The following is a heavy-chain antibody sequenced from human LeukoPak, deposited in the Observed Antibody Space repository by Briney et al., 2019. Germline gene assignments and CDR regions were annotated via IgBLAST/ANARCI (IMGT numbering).Heavy chain of an antibody. J-gene: IGHJ4*02. CDR2: IKEDGSRE. V-gene: IGHV3-7*01. CDR3: ARLWQQQLVYGHLWVDY. Sequence: SGGSLRLSCAASEFTFSRYWMSWVRQAPGRGLEWVGNIKEDGSREYYADSVKGRFTISRDNAKNSLYLQINSLRAEDTAVYYCARLWQQQLVYGHLWVDYWGQGTLVTVSS. CDR1: EFTFSRYW. D-gene: IGHD6-13*01.